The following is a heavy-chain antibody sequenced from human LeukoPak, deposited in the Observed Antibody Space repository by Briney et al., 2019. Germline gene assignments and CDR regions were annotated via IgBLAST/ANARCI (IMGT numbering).Heavy chain of an antibody. V-gene: IGHV3-23*01. CDR2: VSGSGDGT. CDR1: GFTFTSYA. Sequence: PGGSLRLSCAASGFTFTSYAMSWLRQAPGKGLKWVSSVSGSGDGTYYADSVKGRFTISRDNSKKTLDLHMDSLRAEDTAVYYCAKERLGGNYGDYAVDYWGQGTMVTVSS. CDR3: AKERLGGNYGDYAVDY. J-gene: IGHJ4*02. D-gene: IGHD4-17*01.